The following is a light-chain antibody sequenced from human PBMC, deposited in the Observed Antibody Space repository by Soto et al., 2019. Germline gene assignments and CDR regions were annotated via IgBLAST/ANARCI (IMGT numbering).Light chain of an antibody. V-gene: IGLV2-14*01. Sequence: QSALTQPASVSGSPGQSITISCTGTSSDVGGYNYVSWYQQHPGKAPKLMMSEVSNRPSGVSNRFSGSKSGNTAYLTISGLQSEDEAKYYCNSYTSSSTFVFGTGAKLTVL. CDR1: SSDVGGYNY. CDR3: NSYTSSSTFV. CDR2: EVS. J-gene: IGLJ1*01.